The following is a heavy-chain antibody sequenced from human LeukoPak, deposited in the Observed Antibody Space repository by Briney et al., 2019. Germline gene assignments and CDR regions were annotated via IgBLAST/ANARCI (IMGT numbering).Heavy chain of an antibody. V-gene: IGHV4-30-2*01. D-gene: IGHD3-10*01. Sequence: SETLSLTCAVSGGSISSGGYSWSWIRQPPGKGLEWIGYIYHSGSTYYNPSLKSRVTISVDRSKNQFSLKLSSVTAADTAMYYCARSHDGSGCYYHFDYWGQGTLVTVSS. CDR1: GGSISSGGYS. CDR2: IYHSGST. CDR3: ARSHDGSGCYYHFDY. J-gene: IGHJ4*02.